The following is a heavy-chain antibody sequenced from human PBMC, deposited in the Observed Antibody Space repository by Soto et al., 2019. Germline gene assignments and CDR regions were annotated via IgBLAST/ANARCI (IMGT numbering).Heavy chain of an antibody. D-gene: IGHD5-18*01. CDR1: GYTFTSYG. CDR2: ISAYNGNT. J-gene: IGHJ5*02. CDR3: ARNSYGYWFDP. V-gene: IGHV1-18*01. Sequence: ASAKVSCNPSGYTFTSYGISWERQAPGQGLEWMGWISAYNGNTNYAQKLQGRVTMTTDTSTSTADMELSSLRSDDTVVYYCARNSYGYWFDPWGQGILVTVCS.